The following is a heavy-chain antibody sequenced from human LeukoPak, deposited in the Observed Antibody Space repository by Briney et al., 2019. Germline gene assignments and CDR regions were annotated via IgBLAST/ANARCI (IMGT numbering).Heavy chain of an antibody. V-gene: IGHV3-30*18. D-gene: IGHD6-19*01. CDR3: AKVAVKQYFSTYYFDY. Sequence: GGSLRLSCAASGFTFSSYGTHWVRQAPGKGLEWVAVISYDGSNKYYADSVKGRFTISRDNSKNTPYLQMNSLRAEDTAVYYCAKVAVKQYFSTYYFDYWGQGTLVTVSS. CDR1: GFTFSSYG. CDR2: ISYDGSNK. J-gene: IGHJ4*02.